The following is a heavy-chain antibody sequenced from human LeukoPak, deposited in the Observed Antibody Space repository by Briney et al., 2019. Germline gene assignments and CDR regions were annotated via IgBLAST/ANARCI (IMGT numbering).Heavy chain of an antibody. CDR1: GFTFSSYS. Sequence: GGSLRLSCAASGFTFSSYSMNWVRQAPGKGLEWVSYISSSSSTIYYADSVKGRFTISRDNAKNSLCLQMNSLRAEDTAVYYCARDYSSSSGKHAFDIWGQGTMVTVSS. D-gene: IGHD6-13*01. V-gene: IGHV3-48*01. J-gene: IGHJ3*02. CDR2: ISSSSSTI. CDR3: ARDYSSSSGKHAFDI.